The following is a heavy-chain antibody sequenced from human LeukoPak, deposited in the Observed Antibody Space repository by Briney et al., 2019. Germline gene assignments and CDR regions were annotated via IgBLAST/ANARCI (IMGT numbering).Heavy chain of an antibody. J-gene: IGHJ4*02. CDR2: IYYSGST. CDR3: ARVAAGTTGPFDY. CDR1: GVSISSYY. V-gene: IGHV4-59*01. Sequence: SETLSLTCTVSGVSISSYYWSWIRQPPGKGLELIGYIYYSGSTNYNPSLKSRVTISVDTSKNQFSLKLSSVTAADTAVYYCARVAAGTTGPFDYWGQGTLVTVSS. D-gene: IGHD1-1*01.